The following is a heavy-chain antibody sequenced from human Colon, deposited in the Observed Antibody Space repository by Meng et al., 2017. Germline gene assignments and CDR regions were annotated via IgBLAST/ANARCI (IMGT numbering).Heavy chain of an antibody. J-gene: IGHJ5*02. CDR3: VRSSAWVRTGFDP. CDR1: GGSFSGYH. CDR2: INHSGNT. Sequence: QVQLQQRGAGLRKPSETLSPTCAVYGGSFSGYHWNWIRQSPGKGPESIGEINHSGNTKHNSSLRSRVTISVDTSKNQFSLKLSSVTAADTAVYFCVRSSAWVRTGFDPWGQGTLVTVSS. V-gene: IGHV4-34*02. D-gene: IGHD3-22*01.